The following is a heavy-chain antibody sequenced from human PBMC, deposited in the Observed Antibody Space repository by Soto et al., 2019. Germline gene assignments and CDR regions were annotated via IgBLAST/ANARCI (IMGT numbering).Heavy chain of an antibody. CDR2: IYPADSDT. Sequence: GESLKISCQTFGYSFSSHWIGWVRQMPGKGLEWMGIIYPADSDTRYSPTFQGQVTFSADKSVSTAYLQWSSLKASDTAVYYCAREMGASPTPFDYWGQGTQVTVSS. CDR1: GYSFSSHW. D-gene: IGHD1-26*01. CDR3: AREMGASPTPFDY. J-gene: IGHJ4*02. V-gene: IGHV5-51*01.